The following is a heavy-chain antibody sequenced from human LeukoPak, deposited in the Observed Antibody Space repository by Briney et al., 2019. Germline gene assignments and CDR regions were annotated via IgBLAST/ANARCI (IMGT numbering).Heavy chain of an antibody. CDR1: GFTFSSNG. Sequence: GGSLRLSCVASGFTFSSNGMHWVRQAPGKGLEWVAFIRYDGSNKYYADSVKGRFTISRDNSKNTLYLQMNSLRAEDTAVYYCAKGSKGLGSGSYFSRYHYMDVWGKGTTVAMSS. V-gene: IGHV3-30*02. CDR3: AKGSKGLGSGSYFSRYHYMDV. J-gene: IGHJ6*03. D-gene: IGHD3-10*01. CDR2: IRYDGSNK.